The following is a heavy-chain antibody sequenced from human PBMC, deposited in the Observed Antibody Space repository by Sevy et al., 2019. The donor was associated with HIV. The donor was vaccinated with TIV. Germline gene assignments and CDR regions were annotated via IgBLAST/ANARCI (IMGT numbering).Heavy chain of an antibody. CDR3: AKDPTVTYYDFWSGYYSPPHYYGMDV. V-gene: IGHV3-30*02. CDR2: IRYDGSNK. CDR1: GFTFSSYG. Sequence: GGSLRLSCAASGFTFSSYGMHWVRQAPGKGLEWVAFIRYDGSNKYYADSVKGRFTISRDNSKNTLYLQMNSLRAEDTPVYYCAKDPTVTYYDFWSGYYSPPHYYGMDVWGQGTTVTVSS. J-gene: IGHJ6*02. D-gene: IGHD3-3*01.